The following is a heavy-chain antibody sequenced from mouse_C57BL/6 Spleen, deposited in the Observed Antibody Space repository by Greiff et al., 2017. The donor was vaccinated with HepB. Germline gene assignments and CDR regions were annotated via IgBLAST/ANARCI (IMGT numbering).Heavy chain of an antibody. J-gene: IGHJ4*01. CDR1: GFSLTSYG. V-gene: IGHV2-2*01. Sequence: VHLVESGPGLVQPSQSLSITCTVSGFSLTSYGIHWVRQSPGKGLEWLGVIWSGGSTDYNAAFISRLSISKDNSKSQVFFKMNSLQADDTAIYYCASNYYAMDYWGQGTSVTVSS. CDR2: IWSGGST. CDR3: ASNYYAMDY.